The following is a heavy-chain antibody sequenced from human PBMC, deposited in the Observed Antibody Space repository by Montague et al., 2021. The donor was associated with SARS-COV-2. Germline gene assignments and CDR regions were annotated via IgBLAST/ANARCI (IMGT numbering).Heavy chain of an antibody. V-gene: IGHV3-30-3*01. J-gene: IGHJ5*02. D-gene: IGHD3-10*01. CDR2: ISYDGSNK. Sequence: SLRLSCAASGFTFSSYAMHWVRQAPGKGLEWVAVISYDGSNKYYADSVKGRFTISRDNSKNTLYLQMNSLRAEDTAVYYCAREGRFADNVLLWFGELPVNNWFDPWGRGTLVTVAS. CDR3: AREGRFADNVLLWFGELPVNNWFDP. CDR1: GFTFSSYA.